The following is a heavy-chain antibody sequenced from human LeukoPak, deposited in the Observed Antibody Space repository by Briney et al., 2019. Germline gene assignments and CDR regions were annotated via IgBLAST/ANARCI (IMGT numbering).Heavy chain of an antibody. CDR2: INRDGSST. CDR3: ASPGGYYFEAFDI. Sequence: GGSLRLSCAASGFTFSSHWMHWVRQAPGKGLVWVSHINRDGSSTIYADSVKGRFTISRDSAKNTLYLQMNSLRAEDTAVYYCASPGGYYFEAFDIWGQGTKVTVSS. D-gene: IGHD2/OR15-2a*01. CDR1: GFTFSSHW. V-gene: IGHV3-74*01. J-gene: IGHJ3*02.